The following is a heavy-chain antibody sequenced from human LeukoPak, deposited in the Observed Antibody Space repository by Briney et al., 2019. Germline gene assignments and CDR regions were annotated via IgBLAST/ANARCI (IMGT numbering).Heavy chain of an antibody. Sequence: PGGSLRLSCAASGFTFSSQTMSWVRQAPGKGLEWVSAISGSGGSTYYVDSVKGRFTISRDNSKNTLYLQMNNLRAEDTAVYYCTKVGYCSSTSCPTYVDYWGQGTLVTVSS. CDR1: GFTFSSQT. D-gene: IGHD2-2*01. CDR2: ISGSGGST. J-gene: IGHJ4*02. CDR3: TKVGYCSSTSCPTYVDY. V-gene: IGHV3-23*01.